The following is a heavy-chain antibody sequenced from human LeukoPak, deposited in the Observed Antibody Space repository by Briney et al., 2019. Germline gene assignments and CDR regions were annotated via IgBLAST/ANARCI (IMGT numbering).Heavy chain of an antibody. Sequence: SETLSLTCTVSGGSISSYYWSWIRQPPGKGLEWIGYIYYSGSTNYNPSLKSRVTTSVDTSKNQFSLKLSSVTAADTAVYYCARDLLRGFDYWGQGTLVTVSS. CDR1: GGSISSYY. V-gene: IGHV4-59*01. D-gene: IGHD3-16*01. CDR3: ARDLLRGFDY. J-gene: IGHJ4*02. CDR2: IYYSGST.